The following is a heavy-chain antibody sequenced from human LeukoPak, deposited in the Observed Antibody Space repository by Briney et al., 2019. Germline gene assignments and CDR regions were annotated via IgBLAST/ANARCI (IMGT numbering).Heavy chain of an antibody. J-gene: IGHJ6*03. CDR3: ARAYCSGGSCYSEYYYYYYYMDV. CDR1: GYTFTSYG. CDR2: ISAYNGNT. V-gene: IGHV1-18*01. Sequence: GASVKVSCKASGYTFTSYGISWVRQAPGQGLEWMGWISAYNGNTNYAQKLQGRVTMTTDTSTSTAYMELRSLRSDDTAVYYCARAYCSGGSCYSEYYYYYYYMDVWGKGTTVTVSS. D-gene: IGHD2-15*01.